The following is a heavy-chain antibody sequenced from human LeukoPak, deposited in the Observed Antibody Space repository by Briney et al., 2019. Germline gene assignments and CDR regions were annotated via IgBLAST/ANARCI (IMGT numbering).Heavy chain of an antibody. CDR3: ARGLTRLVRIDY. J-gene: IGHJ4*02. CDR1: GDSFSSVSYY. Sequence: PSETLSLTCTVSGDSFSSVSYYWSWIRQPAGKGLEWIGRIYATGSTNYNPSLKSRVTISVDTSKNQFSLKLSSVTAADTAVYYCARGLTRLVRIDYWGQGTLVTVSS. D-gene: IGHD3-9*01. V-gene: IGHV4-61*02. CDR2: IYATGST.